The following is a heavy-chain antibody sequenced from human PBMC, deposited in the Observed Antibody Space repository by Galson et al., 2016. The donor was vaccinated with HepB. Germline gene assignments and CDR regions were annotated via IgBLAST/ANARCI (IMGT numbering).Heavy chain of an antibody. Sequence: TLSLTCTVSGASLRNGDYYWSWVRQPAGKRLEWIGRIYSSGSTNYNPSLNSRVTISLDMSNQQFSLEVNSVTAADTAVYYCARAGGVYQYTGMDVWGKGTTVTVSS. V-gene: IGHV4-61*02. CDR2: IYSSGST. D-gene: IGHD3-16*01. CDR3: ARAGGVYQYTGMDV. J-gene: IGHJ6*04. CDR1: GASLRNGDYY.